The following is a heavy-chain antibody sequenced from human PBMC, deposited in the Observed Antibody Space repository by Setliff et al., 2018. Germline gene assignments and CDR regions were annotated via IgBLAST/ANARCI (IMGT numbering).Heavy chain of an antibody. J-gene: IGHJ3*02. CDR3: ARSEANGGHDPFDI. CDR2: IYSGDART. V-gene: IGHV3-23*03. Sequence: PGGSLRLSCAASGFTFSIYAMTWVRQAPGKGLEWVSVIYSGDARTYYADSVKGRFTISRDNSKNSLYLQMNSLRADDTAVYYCARSEANGGHDPFDIWGQGTMVTVSS. D-gene: IGHD5-12*01. CDR1: GFTFSIYA.